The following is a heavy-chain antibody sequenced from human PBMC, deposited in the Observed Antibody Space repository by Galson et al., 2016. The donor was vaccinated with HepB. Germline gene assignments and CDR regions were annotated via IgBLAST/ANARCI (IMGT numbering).Heavy chain of an antibody. CDR1: GFTFDAYA. CDR2: INWDGSVT. CDR3: AKDIADVGEQGSAWGGFDH. Sequence: SLRLSCAASGFTFDAYAIHWVRQAPGKGLEWVSLINWDGSVTYYADSVKSRFTISRDNSKNSLYLQMNRLRADDSAFYYCAKDIADVGEQGSAWGGFDHWGQGTLVTVSS. J-gene: IGHJ4*02. V-gene: IGHV3-43D*03. D-gene: IGHD6-19*01.